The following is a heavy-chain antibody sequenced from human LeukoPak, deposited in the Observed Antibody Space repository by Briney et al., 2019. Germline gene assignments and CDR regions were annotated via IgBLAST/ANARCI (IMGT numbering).Heavy chain of an antibody. J-gene: IGHJ4*02. CDR2: IIPIFGTA. CDR3: ARGASYYYDSSGD. V-gene: IGHV1-69*05. CDR1: GGTFSSYA. D-gene: IGHD3-22*01. Sequence: SVKVSCKASGGTFSSYAISGVRQAPGQGLEWMGGIIPIFGTANYAQKFQGRVTITTDESTSTAYMELSSLRSEDTAVYYCARGASYYYDSSGDWGQGTLVTVSS.